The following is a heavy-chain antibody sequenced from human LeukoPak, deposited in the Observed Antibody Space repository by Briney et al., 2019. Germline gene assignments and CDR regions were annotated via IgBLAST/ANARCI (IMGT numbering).Heavy chain of an antibody. J-gene: IGHJ4*02. D-gene: IGHD1-7*01. CDR1: GFTFSSYA. CDR2: IKQDGSEE. CDR3: ARHDNWNFPY. Sequence: GGSLRLSCAASGFTFSSYAMSWVRQAPGKGLEWVANIKQDGSEEYYVNSVKGRFTISRDNAKNSLYLHMSSLRAEDTAVYYCARHDNWNFPYWGQGTLVTVSS. V-gene: IGHV3-7*01.